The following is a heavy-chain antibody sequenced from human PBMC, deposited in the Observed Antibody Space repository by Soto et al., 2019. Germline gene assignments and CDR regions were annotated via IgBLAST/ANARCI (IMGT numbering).Heavy chain of an antibody. CDR1: GFTFDSHT. V-gene: IGHV3-30*03. J-gene: IGHJ4*02. CDR3: ARTYSSSWKYFDY. CDR2: ISYDGSLK. D-gene: IGHD2-2*01. Sequence: QVQLVESGGGVVHPGRSLRLSCAASGFTFDSHTLHWVRQAPGKGLEWLALISYDGSLKHEADSVKGRFTISRDNGKNTLFLEMDSLTSEDTAIYYCARTYSSSWKYFDYWGQGTLVTVSA.